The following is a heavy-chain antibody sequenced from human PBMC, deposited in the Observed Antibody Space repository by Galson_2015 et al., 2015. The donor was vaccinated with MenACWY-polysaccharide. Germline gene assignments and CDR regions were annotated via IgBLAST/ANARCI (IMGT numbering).Heavy chain of an antibody. CDR2: MNPRSGHT. V-gene: IGHV1-8*01. Sequence: SVKVSCKASGYTFTYNDINWVRQATGQRLEGMGLMNPRSGHTEYAQKFQGRVTMTSNTAISTAYMELTSLRSEDTAVYYCARGHYGAWGQGTLVIGSS. J-gene: IGHJ5*02. D-gene: IGHD3-10*01. CDR3: ARGHYGA. CDR1: GYTFTYND.